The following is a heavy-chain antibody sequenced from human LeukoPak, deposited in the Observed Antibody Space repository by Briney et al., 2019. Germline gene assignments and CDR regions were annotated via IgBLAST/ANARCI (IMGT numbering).Heavy chain of an antibody. CDR2: IRNGGST. CDR3: AKAAGDWYFDL. CDR1: GFTFDDYG. Sequence: GGSLRLSCAASGFTFDDYGMSWVRQAPGKGLEWVSGIRNGGSTGYADSVKGRFTISRDNAKKSLYLQMNSLRPEDTALYYCAKAAGDWYFDLWGRGTLVSVSS. J-gene: IGHJ2*01. D-gene: IGHD6-19*01. V-gene: IGHV3-20*04.